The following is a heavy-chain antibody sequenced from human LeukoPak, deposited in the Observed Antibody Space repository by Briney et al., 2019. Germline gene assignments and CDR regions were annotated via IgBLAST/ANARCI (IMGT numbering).Heavy chain of an antibody. Sequence: GGSLRLSCAASGLTFRNYGMHWVRQAPGKGLEWVAVIWYDGSNKYYADSVKGRFTISRDNSKDTLYLQMNSLRAEDTAVYYCTTDRNSGKYYDYWGQGTLVTVSS. CDR1: GLTFRNYG. CDR3: TTDRNSGKYYDY. J-gene: IGHJ4*02. CDR2: IWYDGSNK. D-gene: IGHD1-26*01. V-gene: IGHV3-33*01.